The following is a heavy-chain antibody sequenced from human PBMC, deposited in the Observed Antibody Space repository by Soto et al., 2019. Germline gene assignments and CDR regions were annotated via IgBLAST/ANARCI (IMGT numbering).Heavy chain of an antibody. CDR3: ARDHY. J-gene: IGHJ4*02. CDR1: GFTFSSYA. V-gene: IGHV3-30-3*01. Sequence: QVQLVGSGGGVVQPGRSLRLSCAASGFTFSSYAMHWVRQAPGKGLVWVAVISYDGSNKYYADSVKGRFTISRDNSKNTLYLQMNSLRAEDTAVYYCARDHYWGQGTLVTVSS. CDR2: ISYDGSNK.